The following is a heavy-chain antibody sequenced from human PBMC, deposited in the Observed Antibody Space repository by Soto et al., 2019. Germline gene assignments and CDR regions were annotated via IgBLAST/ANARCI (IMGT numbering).Heavy chain of an antibody. V-gene: IGHV2-5*02. D-gene: IGHD6-13*01. CDR3: AHSLDSSRWSCWFDP. CDR1: GFSLSTSGVG. J-gene: IGHJ5*02. Sequence: QITLKESGPTLVKPTQTLTLTCTFSGFSLSTSGVGVGWIRQPPGKALEWLALIYWDDDKRYSPSLKSSPTITKDTSKTQVVLTMTNMDPVDTATYYCAHSLDSSRWSCWFDPWGQGTLVTVSS. CDR2: IYWDDDK.